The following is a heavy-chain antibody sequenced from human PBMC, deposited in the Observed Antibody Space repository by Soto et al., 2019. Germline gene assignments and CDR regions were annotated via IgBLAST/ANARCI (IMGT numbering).Heavy chain of an antibody. J-gene: IGHJ3*02. D-gene: IGHD3-3*01. V-gene: IGHV1-2*05. Sequence: QLHLVQSGAVVKKPGASVTVSCSASGYPVTAYYMHWVRQAPGRGLEWMGGINPATGAAKYTQTFQGRVNMPRETATSTVSMELSGLTSEHTVVFCFAIGGVVGVAGSAAFDMWGQGTVVTVSS. CDR1: GYPVTAYY. CDR2: INPATGAA. CDR3: AIGGVVGVAGSAAFDM.